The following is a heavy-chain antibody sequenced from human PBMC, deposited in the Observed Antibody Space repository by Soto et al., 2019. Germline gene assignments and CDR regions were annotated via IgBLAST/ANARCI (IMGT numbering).Heavy chain of an antibody. J-gene: IGHJ6*02. D-gene: IGHD2-15*01. V-gene: IGHV1-58*01. CDR2: IVAGSGNT. Sequence: ASVKVSCKASGFTFTSSAVQWVRQARGQGLEWIGWIVAGSGNTNYAQKFQDRVTITADVSTSTAYMELSSLRSEDTAVYYCARGSRLYYYYGMDVWGQGTTVTVSS. CDR3: ARGSRLYYYYGMDV. CDR1: GFTFTSSA.